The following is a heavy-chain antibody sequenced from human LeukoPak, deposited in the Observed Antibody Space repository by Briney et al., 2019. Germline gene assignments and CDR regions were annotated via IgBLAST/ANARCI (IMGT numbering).Heavy chain of an antibody. V-gene: IGHV1-46*01. CDR2: INPSGGST. CDR3: ARDPAIAAADAPYYYYYYMDV. CDR1: GYTFTSYY. Sequence: ASVKVFCKASGYTFTSYYMHWVRQAPGQGLEWMGIINPSGGSTSYAQKFQGRVTMTRDMSTSTVYMELSSLRSEDTAVYYCARDPAIAAADAPYYYYYYMDVWGKGTTVTVSS. D-gene: IGHD6-13*01. J-gene: IGHJ6*03.